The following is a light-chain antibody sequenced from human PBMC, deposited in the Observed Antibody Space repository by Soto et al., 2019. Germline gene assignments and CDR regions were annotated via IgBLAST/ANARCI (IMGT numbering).Light chain of an antibody. CDR1: QIVGGDT. CDR2: GAS. V-gene: IGKV3-20*01. J-gene: IGKJ5*01. Sequence: EMVLTQSPGTLSLSPGARAPLSCKASQIVGGDTLAWFQQRPGQAPRLVIYGASNRAAGIPDRFSGSGSGTDFTLTVSRLEPEDFAMYYCQQYHWAPDTFGQGTRLEIK. CDR3: QQYHWAPDT.